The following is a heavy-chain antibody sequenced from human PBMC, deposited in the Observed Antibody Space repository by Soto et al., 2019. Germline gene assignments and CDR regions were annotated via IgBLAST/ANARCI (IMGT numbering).Heavy chain of an antibody. Sequence: PSQTLPVRCGVEGGTISDYYLSWISPQPGKGLEWIGEINHSGSTNYNPSLKSRVTISVDTSKNQFSLKLSSVTAADTAVYYCARGVPADNSLSHYYYPYMDVWGKGTTVTVSS. CDR3: ARGVPADNSLSHYYYPYMDV. CDR2: INHSGST. V-gene: IGHV4-34*01. J-gene: IGHJ6*03. D-gene: IGHD2-2*01. CDR1: GGTISDYY.